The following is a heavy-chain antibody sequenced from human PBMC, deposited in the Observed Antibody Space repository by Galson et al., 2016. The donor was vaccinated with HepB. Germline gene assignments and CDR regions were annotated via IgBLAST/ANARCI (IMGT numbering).Heavy chain of an antibody. Sequence: CAISGDSVSSNSAAWHWIRQSPSRGLECLGRTYYRSKWYNDYTVSVKGRITINPDTSKNQFSLQLNSVTPEDTAVYYCARQYGTYFAYWGRGTLVTVSS. V-gene: IGHV6-1*01. J-gene: IGHJ4*02. CDR1: GDSVSSNSAA. CDR2: TYYRSKWYN. D-gene: IGHD4-17*01. CDR3: ARQYGTYFAY.